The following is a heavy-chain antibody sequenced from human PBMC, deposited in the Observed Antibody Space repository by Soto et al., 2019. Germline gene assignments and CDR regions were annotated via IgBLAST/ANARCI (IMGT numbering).Heavy chain of an antibody. Sequence: ASVKVSCKASGYRFTGYYIHWLRQAPGRGPEWMGWINPNTGDAKYAQKFQGWVTLTRDTSISTAYMEMKRLKSDDTAVFYCVREGGTLGHSLGELFPTQNYHYYGMDVWGQ. CDR3: VREGGTLGHSLGELFPTQNYHYYGMDV. CDR2: INPNTGDA. J-gene: IGHJ6*02. CDR1: GYRFTGYY. D-gene: IGHD3-10*01. V-gene: IGHV1-2*04.